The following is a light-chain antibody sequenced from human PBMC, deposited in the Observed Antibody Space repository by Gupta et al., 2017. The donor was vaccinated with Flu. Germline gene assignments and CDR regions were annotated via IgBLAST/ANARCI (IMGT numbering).Light chain of an antibody. CDR3: NSYTTSSNWV. CDR1: SSDVGHSHY. V-gene: IGLV2-14*03. CDR2: DVS. J-gene: IGLJ3*02. Sequence: QSALPQPASVTGSAGQSITISCSGTSSDVGHSHYVSWYQQQPGKAPQLIISDVSERPAGVTARFSGCKTGTTATLTXSXLKAEDXAEYYCNSYTTSSNWVFGGGTKGTVL.